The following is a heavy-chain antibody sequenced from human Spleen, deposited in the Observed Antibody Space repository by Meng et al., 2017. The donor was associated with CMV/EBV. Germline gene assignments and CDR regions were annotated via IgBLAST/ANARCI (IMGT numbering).Heavy chain of an antibody. Sequence: GESLKISCAASGFTFSSYAMHWVRQAPGKGLEWVAVIWYDGSNKYYADSVKGRFTISRDNSKNTLYLQMNSLRAEDTAVYYCAKDQRDIVVVVAAWIDYWGQGTLVTVSS. J-gene: IGHJ4*02. CDR1: GFTFSSYA. V-gene: IGHV3-30*02. CDR3: AKDQRDIVVVVAAWIDY. CDR2: IWYDGSNK. D-gene: IGHD2-15*01.